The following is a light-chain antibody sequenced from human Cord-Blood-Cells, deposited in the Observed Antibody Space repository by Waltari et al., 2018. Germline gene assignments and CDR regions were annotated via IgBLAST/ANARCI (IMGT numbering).Light chain of an antibody. CDR2: GAS. Sequence: EIVLTQSPGTLSLSPGERATLSCRASQSVSSSYLAWYQQKPGQAPRLLIYGASSRATGIPDRFSGRWSWTDFPFTISRLGPEDFAVYYCQQYGSSPRTFGQGTKVEIK. CDR3: QQYGSSPRT. V-gene: IGKV3-20*01. J-gene: IGKJ1*01. CDR1: QSVSSSY.